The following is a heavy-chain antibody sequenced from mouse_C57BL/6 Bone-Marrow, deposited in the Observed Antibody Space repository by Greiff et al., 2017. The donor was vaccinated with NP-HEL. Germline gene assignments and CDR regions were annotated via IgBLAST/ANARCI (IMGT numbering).Heavy chain of an antibody. CDR3: EKGRSYYAMDY. D-gene: IGHD3-3*01. J-gene: IGHJ4*01. V-gene: IGHV1-66*01. CDR1: GYSFTSYY. CDR2: IYPGSGNT. Sequence: QVQLQQSGPELVKPGASVKISCKASGYSFTSYYIHWVKQRPGQGLEWIGWIYPGSGNTKYNEKFKGKATLTADTSSSTAYMQLSSLTSEDSAVYYCEKGRSYYAMDYWGQGTSVTVSS.